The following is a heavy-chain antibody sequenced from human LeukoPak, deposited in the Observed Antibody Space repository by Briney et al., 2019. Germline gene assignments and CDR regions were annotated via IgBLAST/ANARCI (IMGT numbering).Heavy chain of an antibody. D-gene: IGHD5-12*01. V-gene: IGHV4-38-2*02. Sequence: SETLSLICTVSGYSISTLSNWGWIRQSPGKGLEWVASIYHGGSTYYNPSLKSRVTISVDTSKNQFSLKLSSVTAADTAVYYCVRQYSGYDNGALFDYWGQGTLVTVSS. CDR3: VRQYSGYDNGALFDY. J-gene: IGHJ4*02. CDR1: GYSISTLSN. CDR2: IYHGGST.